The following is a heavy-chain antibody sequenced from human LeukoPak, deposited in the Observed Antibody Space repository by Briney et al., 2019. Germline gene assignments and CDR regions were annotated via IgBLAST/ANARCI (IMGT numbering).Heavy chain of an antibody. Sequence: GGSLRLSCAASGFTFSSYAMSWVRQAPGKGLEWVSAISGSGGSTYYADSVKGRFTISRDNSKNTLYLQMNSLRAEDTAVYYCAKNHYDFWSGWRYYMDVWGKGTTVTVSS. CDR3: AKNHYDFWSGWRYYMDV. CDR1: GFTFSSYA. J-gene: IGHJ6*03. CDR2: ISGSGGST. D-gene: IGHD3-3*01. V-gene: IGHV3-23*01.